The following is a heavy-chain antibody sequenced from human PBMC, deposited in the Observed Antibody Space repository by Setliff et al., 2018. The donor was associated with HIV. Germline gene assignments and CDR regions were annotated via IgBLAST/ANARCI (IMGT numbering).Heavy chain of an antibody. V-gene: IGHV1-46*01. CDR3: ARNPRIAVAGTDYYYYMDV. J-gene: IGHJ6*03. Sequence: ASVKVSCKASGYTFTSDYIHWVRQAPGQGLEWMGIINPAGNPTSYAQKFQGRLTMTRDTSTNTVYMELSSLRSEDTAVYYCARNPRIAVAGTDYYYYMDVWGEGTTVTVSS. CDR2: INPAGNPT. CDR1: GYTFTSDY. D-gene: IGHD6-19*01.